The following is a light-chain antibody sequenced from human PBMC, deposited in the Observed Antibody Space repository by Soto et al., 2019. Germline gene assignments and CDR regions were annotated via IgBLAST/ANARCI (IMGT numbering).Light chain of an antibody. J-gene: IGLJ2*01. V-gene: IGLV2-8*01. Sequence: QSALTQPPSASGSPGQSVTISCTGTSSDVGGYNYVSWYQQHPGKAPKLVIYEVSKRPSGVPDRFSGSKSGNTASLTVSGLQAEEEADYYCSSYAGSNNLVFGGGTKLTAL. CDR3: SSYAGSNNLV. CDR2: EVS. CDR1: SSDVGGYNY.